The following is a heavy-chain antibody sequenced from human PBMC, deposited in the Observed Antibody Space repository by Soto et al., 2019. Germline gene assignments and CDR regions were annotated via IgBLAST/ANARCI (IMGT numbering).Heavy chain of an antibody. Sequence: QVQLVQSGAEVQKPGSSVKVSCKASGGTFSSSAISWVRQAPGQGLEWMGGIIPISGTANYAQKFQGRVTITADESTSTAYMELSSLRSEDKAVYYCARAQGSSTSLEIYYYYYYGMDVWGQGTTVTVSS. J-gene: IGHJ6*02. CDR2: IIPISGTA. CDR1: GGTFSSSA. D-gene: IGHD2-2*01. V-gene: IGHV1-69*01. CDR3: ARAQGSSTSLEIYYYYYYGMDV.